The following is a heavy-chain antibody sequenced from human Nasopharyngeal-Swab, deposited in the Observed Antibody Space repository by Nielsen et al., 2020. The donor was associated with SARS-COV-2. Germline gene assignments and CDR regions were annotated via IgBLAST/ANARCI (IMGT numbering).Heavy chain of an antibody. V-gene: IGHV3-9*01. CDR3: AKEGDSSGYLEYYFDY. Sequence: SLKISCAASGFTFDDYAMHWVRQAPGKGPEWVSGISWNSGSIGYADSVKGRFTISRDNAKNSLYLQMNSLRAEDTALYYCAKEGDSSGYLEYYFDYWGQGTLVTVSS. J-gene: IGHJ4*02. CDR1: GFTFDDYA. D-gene: IGHD3-22*01. CDR2: ISWNSGSI.